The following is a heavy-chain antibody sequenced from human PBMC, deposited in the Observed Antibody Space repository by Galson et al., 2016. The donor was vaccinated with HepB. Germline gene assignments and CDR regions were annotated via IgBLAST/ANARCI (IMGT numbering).Heavy chain of an antibody. J-gene: IGHJ4*02. CDR2: ITDSGHDT. Sequence: LRLSCAASGFTFSNSAMSWVRQAPGKGLEWVSIITDSGHDTYYADPLKGRFTISRDNSRNTMYLQMNGLRVEDAAVYYCARSPASGWSTDFFDYWGLGTLVTVSS. CDR3: ARSPASGWSTDFFDY. CDR1: GFTFSNSA. V-gene: IGHV3-23*01. D-gene: IGHD6-19*01.